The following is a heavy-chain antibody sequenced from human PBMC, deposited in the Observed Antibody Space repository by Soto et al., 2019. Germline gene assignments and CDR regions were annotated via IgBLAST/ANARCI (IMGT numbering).Heavy chain of an antibody. CDR2: IKNKLNSYTV. J-gene: IGHJ4*02. Sequence: GSLRLSRAAPGFRFSELYIEWGRQAPGMGLEWVARIKNKLNSYTVEYAASLEGRFTISRDDSKNSVYLQMNSLKTEDTAVYFCARARRGYPPDEWGQGTLVTVSS. CDR1: GFRFSELY. CDR3: ARARRGYPPDE. D-gene: IGHD3-22*01. V-gene: IGHV3-72*01.